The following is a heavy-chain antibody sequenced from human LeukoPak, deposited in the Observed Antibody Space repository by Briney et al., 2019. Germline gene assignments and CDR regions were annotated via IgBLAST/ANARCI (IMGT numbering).Heavy chain of an antibody. CDR2: IFYSGST. D-gene: IGHD2-15*01. Sequence: SETLSLTCTVSGGSISSGGYYWDWIRQPPGKGLEWIGSIFYSGSTYYNLSLKSRVTISVDTSKNQFSLKLSSVTAADTAVYYCATDMSRGQGVFDYWGQGTLVTVSS. CDR1: GGSISSGGYY. CDR3: ATDMSRGQGVFDY. J-gene: IGHJ4*02. V-gene: IGHV4-39*07.